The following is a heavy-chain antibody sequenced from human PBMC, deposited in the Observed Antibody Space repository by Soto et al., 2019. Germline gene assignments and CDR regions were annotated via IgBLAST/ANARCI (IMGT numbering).Heavy chain of an antibody. V-gene: IGHV1-2*02. D-gene: IGHD6-6*01. Sequence: GASVKVSCKASGYMFTVHYIHWVRQAPGQGLEWMGWIYPKSGGSKYAQKFQGRVGMTWDTSISTAYMELSGLRSDDTAVYYCARDRTEYSSYGWFDPWGQGTLVTVSS. CDR1: GYMFTVHY. CDR2: IYPKSGGS. J-gene: IGHJ5*02. CDR3: ARDRTEYSSYGWFDP.